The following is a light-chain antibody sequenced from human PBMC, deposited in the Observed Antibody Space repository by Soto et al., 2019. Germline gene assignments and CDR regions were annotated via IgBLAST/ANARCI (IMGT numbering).Light chain of an antibody. V-gene: IGLV2-23*01. CDR1: SSDVGSYNL. CDR3: CSYAGSNTWV. J-gene: IGLJ3*02. Sequence: QSALTQPASVSGSPGQSITISCTGTSSDVGSYNLVSWYQQHPGRAPKLMIYEGSKRPSGISNRFSGSKSSNTASLTISGLLAEDEADYHCCSYAGSNTWVFGGGTKVTVL. CDR2: EGS.